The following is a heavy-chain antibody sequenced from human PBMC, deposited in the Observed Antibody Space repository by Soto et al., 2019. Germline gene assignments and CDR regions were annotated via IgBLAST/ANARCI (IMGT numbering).Heavy chain of an antibody. CDR3: ATANWSHHYFDP. D-gene: IGHD1-1*01. J-gene: IGHJ5*02. CDR2: INHSGSP. CDR1: GGSFSGYY. V-gene: IGHV4-34*01. Sequence: QVRLQQLGTGLLKSSGTVSLTCAVYGGSFSGYYWSWLSQPPGKGLEWIGEINHSGSPNYNPSLKSRVTISVDTSKNQFSLKMTSVTAADTAVYYCATANWSHHYFDPWGQGTLVTVSS.